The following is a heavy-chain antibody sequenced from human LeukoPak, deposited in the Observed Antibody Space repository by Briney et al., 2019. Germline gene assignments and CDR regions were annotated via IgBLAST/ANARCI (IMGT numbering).Heavy chain of an antibody. V-gene: IGHV4-39*01. CDR2: MHYSGST. CDR1: GGSISNSRYY. D-gene: IGHD6-19*01. J-gene: IGHJ4*02. Sequence: PSETLSLTCTVSGGSISNSRYYWGWIRQTPGKGLEWIGTMHYSGSTYYYPYLKSRVTISVDTSKNQFSLKLSSVTAADTAVFYCARRASDWSFDYWGQGTLVTVSS. CDR3: ARRASDWSFDY.